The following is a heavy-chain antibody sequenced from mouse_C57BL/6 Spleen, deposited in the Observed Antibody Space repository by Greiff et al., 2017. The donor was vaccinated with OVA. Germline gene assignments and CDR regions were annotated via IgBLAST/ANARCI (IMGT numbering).Heavy chain of an antibody. J-gene: IGHJ1*03. CDR1: GYAFSSSW. CDR2: IYPGDGDT. D-gene: IGHD1-1*01. CDR3: ATPTVVATNWYFDV. Sequence: VQLVESGPELVKPGASVKISCKASGYAFSSSWMNWVKQRPGKGLEWIGRIYPGDGDTHYNGKFKGKATLTADKSSSTAYMQLSSLTSEDSAVYFGATPTVVATNWYFDVWGTGTTVTVSS. V-gene: IGHV1-82*01.